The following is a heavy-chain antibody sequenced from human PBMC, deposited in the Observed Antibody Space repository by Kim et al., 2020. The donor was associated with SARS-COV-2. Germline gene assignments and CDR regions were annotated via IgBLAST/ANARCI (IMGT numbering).Heavy chain of an antibody. CDR3: GIDGGLRRGVDF. V-gene: IGHV3-30*03. CDR2: ISYEGSIQ. Sequence: GGSLKLSCAGSKFTFSAHGMHWARQAPGKGLEWVSFISYEGSIQHYGDSVKGRFTISRDNSKKTLYLEMGSLRSEDTAVYYCGIDGGLRRGVDFWGPGTTVIVSS. J-gene: IGHJ6*02. D-gene: IGHD2-15*01. CDR1: KFTFSAHG.